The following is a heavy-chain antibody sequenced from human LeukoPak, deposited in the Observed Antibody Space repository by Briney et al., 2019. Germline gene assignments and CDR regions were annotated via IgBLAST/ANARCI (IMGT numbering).Heavy chain of an antibody. CDR1: GGSISSYY. D-gene: IGHD6-13*01. J-gene: IGHJ4*02. CDR3: ARRVEIGGAGFDY. V-gene: IGHV4-4*07. Sequence: SETLSLTCTVSGGSISSYYWSWLRQPAGKGLEWIGRIYTSGSPNYNPSLKGRVTISVDTSKDQFSLKLSSVTAADTAVDYCARRVEIGGAGFDYWGQGTLVTVSS. CDR2: IYTSGSP.